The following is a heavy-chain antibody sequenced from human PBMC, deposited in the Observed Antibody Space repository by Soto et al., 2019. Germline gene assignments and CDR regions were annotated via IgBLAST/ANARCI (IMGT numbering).Heavy chain of an antibody. CDR3: ARGCSGGSCYASGFDP. J-gene: IGHJ5*02. CDR2: ISAYNGNT. CDR1: GYTFTSYG. D-gene: IGHD2-15*01. Sequence: ASVKVSCKASGYTFTSYGISWVRQAPGQGLEWMGWISAYNGNTNYAQKLQGRVTMTTDTSTSTAYMELRSLRSDDTAVYYCARGCSGGSCYASGFDPWGQGTLVTVSX. V-gene: IGHV1-18*01.